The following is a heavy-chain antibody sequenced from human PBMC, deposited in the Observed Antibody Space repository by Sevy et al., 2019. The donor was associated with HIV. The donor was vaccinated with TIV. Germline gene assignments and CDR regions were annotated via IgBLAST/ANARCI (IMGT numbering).Heavy chain of an antibody. CDR3: ARGRQAYVVVVTSTVPFDY. D-gene: IGHD3-10*02. J-gene: IGHJ4*02. CDR1: GESFSGYL. Sequence: SENLSLTCAVYGESFSGYLWNWIRHSPGKGLEGIGEINHSGTLKYNPSLKSRVTISVVASKNQLSLHQRSVTATDTAVYYCARGRQAYVVVVTSTVPFDYWGPGTLVTVSS. CDR2: INHSGTL. V-gene: IGHV4-34*01.